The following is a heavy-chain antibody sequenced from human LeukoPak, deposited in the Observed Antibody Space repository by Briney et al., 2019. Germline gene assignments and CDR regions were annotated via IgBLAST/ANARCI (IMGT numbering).Heavy chain of an antibody. J-gene: IGHJ5*02. Sequence: KPSETLSLTCTVSGGSISSYYWSWIRQPPGKGLEWMGYIYYSGSTNYNLSLKRRVTISVDTSKNEFSLNVSSVTAADTAVYYCARDGQQLATSDNWFDPWGQGTLVTVSS. CDR3: ARDGQQLATSDNWFDP. CDR2: IYYSGST. V-gene: IGHV4-59*01. D-gene: IGHD6-13*01. CDR1: GGSISSYY.